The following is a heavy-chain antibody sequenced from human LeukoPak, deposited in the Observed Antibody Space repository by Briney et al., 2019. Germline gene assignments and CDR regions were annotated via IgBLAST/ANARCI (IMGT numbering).Heavy chain of an antibody. CDR2: IYYSGST. Sequence: SETLSLTCTVSGGSISSSSYYWGWIRQPPGKGLEWIGSIYYSGSTYYNPSLKSRVTISVDTSKNQFSLKLSSVTAADTAVYCCARRAFSSSDSSGYYLFDYWGQGTLVTVSS. V-gene: IGHV4-39*01. D-gene: IGHD3-22*01. CDR3: ARRAFSSSDSSGYYLFDY. CDR1: GGSISSSSYY. J-gene: IGHJ4*02.